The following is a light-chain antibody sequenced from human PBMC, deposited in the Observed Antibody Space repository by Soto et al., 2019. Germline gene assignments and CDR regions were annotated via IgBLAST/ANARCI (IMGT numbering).Light chain of an antibody. Sequence: DIQMTQSPSSLSASVEDRVTITCRASQSISNYLNWYQQRPGKAPKLLIYAASSLQSGVPSRFSGSGSGTDFTLTISSLQPEDFATYFCQQSYSNAITFGQGTRLEIK. CDR1: QSISNY. V-gene: IGKV1-39*01. CDR2: AAS. CDR3: QQSYSNAIT. J-gene: IGKJ5*01.